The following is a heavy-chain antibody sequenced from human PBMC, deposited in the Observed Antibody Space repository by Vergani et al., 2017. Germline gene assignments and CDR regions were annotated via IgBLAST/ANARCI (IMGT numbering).Heavy chain of an antibody. J-gene: IGHJ4*02. Sequence: QVQLQESGPGLVKPSETLSLTFTVSGYYLRSGHYWGWIRQPPGKGLEGVGSHSHSWSTYYNPSIKSRVTISVDTSNNHVPLRLNSLTAADTAVYYGARRSGIVNDIFSGTQYYFVVWGEEAMVAVSS. D-gene: IGHD3-9*01. CDR2: HSHSWST. V-gene: IGHV4-38-2*02. CDR3: ARRSGIVNDIFSGTQYYFVV. CDR1: GYYLRSGHY.